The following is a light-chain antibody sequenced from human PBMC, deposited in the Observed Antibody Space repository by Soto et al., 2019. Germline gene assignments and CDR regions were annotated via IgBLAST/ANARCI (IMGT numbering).Light chain of an antibody. Sequence: QSVLTQPPSASGTPGQRVTISCSGSSSNVESNTVNWYQQFPGTAPRLLIYSNNQRPSGVPDRFSGSKSGTSASLAISGLQSEDEADYYCAAWDDSLQGWLFGGGTKLTVL. CDR1: SSNVESNT. CDR2: SNN. J-gene: IGLJ3*02. CDR3: AAWDDSLQGWL. V-gene: IGLV1-44*01.